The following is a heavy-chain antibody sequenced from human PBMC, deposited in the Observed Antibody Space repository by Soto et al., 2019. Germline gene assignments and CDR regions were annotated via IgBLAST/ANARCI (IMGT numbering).Heavy chain of an antibody. CDR2: IYYSGST. V-gene: IGHV4-39*01. CDR1: GGSISSSSYY. J-gene: IGHJ4*02. D-gene: IGHD2-2*01. Sequence: PSETLSLTCTVSGGSISSSSYYWGWIRQPPGKGLEWIGSIYYSGSTYYNPSLKSRVTISVDTSKNQFSLKLSSVTAADTAVYYCARLYCSSTSCYDVGDYFDYWGQGTLVTVSS. CDR3: ARLYCSSTSCYDVGDYFDY.